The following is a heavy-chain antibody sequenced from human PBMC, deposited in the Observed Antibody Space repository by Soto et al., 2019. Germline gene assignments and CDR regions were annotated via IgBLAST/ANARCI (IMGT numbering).Heavy chain of an antibody. CDR1: GGSISSSSYY. J-gene: IGHJ4*02. D-gene: IGHD6-25*01. CDR3: ARINKGCGTDS. CDR2: IDYTGNT. Sequence: QLQLQESGPGLVKPSETLSLTCTVSGGSISSSSYYWGCIRQPPGKGLEWIASIDYTGNTFYNPSLTGRFTISVDTSKNQVSLKVTSVTAADTAVYYCARINKGCGTDSWGQGTLVTVSS. V-gene: IGHV4-39*01.